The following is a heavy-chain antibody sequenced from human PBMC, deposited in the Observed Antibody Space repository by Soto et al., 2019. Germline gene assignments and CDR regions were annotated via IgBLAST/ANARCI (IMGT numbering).Heavy chain of an antibody. CDR2: INPKTGDT. J-gene: IGHJ4*02. CDR3: AGQLAYCGGDFYTEPIDY. CDR1: GYTFTAYY. V-gene: IGHV1-2*02. D-gene: IGHD2-21*02. Sequence: QAQLVQSGAEVKKPGASVKVSCKTSGYTFTAYYIHWVRQAPGQGLEWVGWINPKTGDTKYAQKFQGRVTMTGDTAITTAYMELGRLRSDDTAVYYCAGQLAYCGGDFYTEPIDYWGQGTLVTVSS.